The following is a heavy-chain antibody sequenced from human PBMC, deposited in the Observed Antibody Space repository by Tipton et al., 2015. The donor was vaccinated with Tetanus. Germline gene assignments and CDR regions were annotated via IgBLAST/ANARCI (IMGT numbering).Heavy chain of an antibody. CDR1: GDSVSTGNFY. V-gene: IGHV4-30-4*01. CDR3: ARNVYTATNDAFDI. J-gene: IGHJ3*02. Sequence: LRLSCTVSGDSVSTGNFYWSWIRQPPGKGLEWIAFIHHSGLAFSKPSLKSRVSISIDTSQNQFSLRLTSVTAADTAVYFCARNVYTATNDAFDIWGHGTLVNVSS. D-gene: IGHD5/OR15-5a*01. CDR2: IHHSGLA.